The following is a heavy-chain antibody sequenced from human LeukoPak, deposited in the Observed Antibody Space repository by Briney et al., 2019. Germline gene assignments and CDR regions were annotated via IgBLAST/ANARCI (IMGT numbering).Heavy chain of an antibody. CDR3: ARSTYDFWSGYYSRFDP. Sequence: SETLSLTCTVSGGSISSYYWSWIRQPAGKGLEWIGRIYTSGSTNYNPSLKSRVTMSVDTSKNQFPLKLSSVTAADTAVYYCARSTYDFWSGYYSRFDPWGQGTLVTVSS. V-gene: IGHV4-4*07. D-gene: IGHD3-3*01. CDR1: GGSISSYY. J-gene: IGHJ5*02. CDR2: IYTSGST.